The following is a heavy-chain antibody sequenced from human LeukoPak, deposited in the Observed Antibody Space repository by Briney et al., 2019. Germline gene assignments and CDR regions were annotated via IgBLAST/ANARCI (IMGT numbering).Heavy chain of an antibody. CDR2: ISGSGVST. V-gene: IGHV3-23*01. CDR1: GFTFSSYA. J-gene: IGHJ4*02. Sequence: HTGGSLRLSCAASGFTFSSYAMSWVRQAPGKGLEWVSAISGSGVSTYYADSVKGRFTVSRDNSKNTLYLQMSSLRAEDTAVYYCAKDERNWNYNLASQTYDWGQGTLVTVSS. CDR3: AKDERNWNYNLASQTYD. D-gene: IGHD1-7*01.